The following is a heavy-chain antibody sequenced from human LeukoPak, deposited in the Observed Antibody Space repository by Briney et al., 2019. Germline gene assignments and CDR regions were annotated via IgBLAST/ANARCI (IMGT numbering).Heavy chain of an antibody. J-gene: IGHJ3*02. CDR2: IYPGDSDT. CDR1: GYSFTSYW. V-gene: IGHV5-51*01. CDR3: ARQRDFWSGPDAFDI. D-gene: IGHD3-3*01. Sequence: PGESLKISCKGSGYSFTSYWIGWVRQMPGKGLEWMGIIYPGDSDTRYSPSFQGQVTISADKSISTAYLQWSSLKASDTAMYYCARQRDFWSGPDAFDIWGQGTMVTVSS.